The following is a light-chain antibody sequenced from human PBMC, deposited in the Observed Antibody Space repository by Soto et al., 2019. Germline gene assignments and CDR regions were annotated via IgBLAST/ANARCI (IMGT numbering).Light chain of an antibody. J-gene: IGLJ2*01. Sequence: QSALTQPASVSGSPGQSITISCTGTSSDVGGYNYVSWYQQHPGKAPKLMIYDVSNRPSGVSNRFSGSKSGNTASLPISGLQAEDGADYYCSSYTSSSTYVVFGGGTKRTVL. CDR3: SSYTSSSTYVV. V-gene: IGLV2-14*01. CDR2: DVS. CDR1: SSDVGGYNY.